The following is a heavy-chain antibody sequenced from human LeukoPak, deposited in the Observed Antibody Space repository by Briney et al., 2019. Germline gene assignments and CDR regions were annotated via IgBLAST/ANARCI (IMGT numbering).Heavy chain of an antibody. D-gene: IGHD3-22*01. CDR2: IVVGSGNT. V-gene: IGHV1-58*02. CDR1: GFTFTSSA. Sequence: SVKVSCKASGFTFTSSAMQWVRQARGQRLEWIGWIVVGSGNTNYAQKFQERVTITRDMSTSTAYMELSSLRSEDTAVYYCAARTYYYDSSGSSFDYWGQGTLVTVSS. J-gene: IGHJ4*02. CDR3: AARTYYYDSSGSSFDY.